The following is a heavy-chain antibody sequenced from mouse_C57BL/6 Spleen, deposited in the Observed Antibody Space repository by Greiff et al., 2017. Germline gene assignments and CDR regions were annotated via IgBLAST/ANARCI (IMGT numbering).Heavy chain of an antibody. CDR3: ARGGINDDDGVAY. Sequence: VQLQQSGPELVKPGASVKISCKASGYAFSSSWLNWVKQRPGKGLAWIGRFYPGDGDTNYNGKFKGKATLTADKSSSTAYMQLSRLTSEDSAFYVCARGGINDDDGVAYWGQGTLVTVSA. V-gene: IGHV1-82*01. CDR1: GYAFSSSW. D-gene: IGHD2-4*01. CDR2: FYPGDGDT. J-gene: IGHJ3*01.